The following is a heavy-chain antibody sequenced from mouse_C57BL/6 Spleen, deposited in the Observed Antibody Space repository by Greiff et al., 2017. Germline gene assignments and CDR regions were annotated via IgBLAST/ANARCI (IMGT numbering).Heavy chain of an antibody. V-gene: IGHV5-6*01. CDR3: ARHGESLDY. J-gene: IGHJ2*01. CDR2: ISSGGSYT. Sequence: EVQGVESGGDLVKPGGSLKLSCAASGFTFSSYGMSWVRQAPDKRLEWVATISSGGSYTYYPDSVKGRFTISRDNAKNTLYLQMSSLKSEDTAMYYCARHGESLDYWGQGTTLTVSS. CDR1: GFTFSSYG.